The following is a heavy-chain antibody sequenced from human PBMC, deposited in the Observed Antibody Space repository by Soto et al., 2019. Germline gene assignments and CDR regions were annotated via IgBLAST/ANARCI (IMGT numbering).Heavy chain of an antibody. J-gene: IGHJ6*02. CDR1: EFTFSTYW. Sequence: PGGALRLCCPSSEFTFSTYWMSSVRHDPGKGLEWVANIEQDGSEKYYVGSVKGRFTISRDNAKNSLYLQMNSLRAEDTAVYYCARGEVEVPATLYYYYGMDVWGHRTTVSVSS. CDR3: ARGEVEVPATLYYYYGMDV. CDR2: IEQDGSEK. D-gene: IGHD1-26*01. V-gene: IGHV3-7*01.